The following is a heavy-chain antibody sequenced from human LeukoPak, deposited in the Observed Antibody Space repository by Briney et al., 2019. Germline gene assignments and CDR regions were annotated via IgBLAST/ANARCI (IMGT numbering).Heavy chain of an antibody. D-gene: IGHD2-2*01. V-gene: IGHV4-34*01. CDR2: INHCGST. CDR3: ARSIVVVPAATHVNYYMDV. CDR1: GGSFSGYY. J-gene: IGHJ6*03. Sequence: SETLSLTCAVYGGSFSGYYWSWIRQPPGKGLEWIGEINHCGSTNYNPSLKSRVTISVDTSKNQFSLKLSSVTAADTAVYYCARSIVVVPAATHVNYYMDVWGKGTTVTGSS.